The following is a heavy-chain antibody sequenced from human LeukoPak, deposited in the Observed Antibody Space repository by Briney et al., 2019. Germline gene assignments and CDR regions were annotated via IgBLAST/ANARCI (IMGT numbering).Heavy chain of an antibody. Sequence: GGSLRLSCAASGFTFSSYGMHWVRQAPGKGLEWVAFTRYDGSNKYYADSVKGRFTIFRDNSKNTLYLQMNSLRAEDTAVYYCAKDEIPDFDWLSKGYNWFDSWGQGILVTVSS. D-gene: IGHD3-9*01. CDR3: AKDEIPDFDWLSKGYNWFDS. V-gene: IGHV3-30*02. CDR1: GFTFSSYG. CDR2: TRYDGSNK. J-gene: IGHJ5*01.